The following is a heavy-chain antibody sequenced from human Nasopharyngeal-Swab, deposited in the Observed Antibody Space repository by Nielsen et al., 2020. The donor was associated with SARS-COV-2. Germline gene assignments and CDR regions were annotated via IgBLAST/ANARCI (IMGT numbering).Heavy chain of an antibody. D-gene: IGHD1-1*01. V-gene: IGHV3-48*02. CDR1: GSTFSNFR. Sequence: GGSLRLSCAASGSTFSNFRMNWVRQAPGKGLEWVSCISSNSDTKYYADSVKGRFTISRDNAKNSLYLQMNSLRHEDTAVYYCASGTYDNAPGWGQGTLVTVSS. CDR2: ISSNSDTK. CDR3: ASGTYDNAPG. J-gene: IGHJ4*02.